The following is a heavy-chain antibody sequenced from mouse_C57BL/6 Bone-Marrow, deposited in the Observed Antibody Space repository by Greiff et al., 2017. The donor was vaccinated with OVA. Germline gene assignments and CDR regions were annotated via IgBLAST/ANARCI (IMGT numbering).Heavy chain of an antibody. D-gene: IGHD1-1*01. CDR1: GYTFTSYW. V-gene: IGHV1-69*01. CDR2: IDPSDSYT. J-gene: IGHJ2*01. CDR3: ARSGATVVDFDY. Sequence: VKLQQSGAELVMPGASVKLSCKASGYTFTSYWMHWVKQRPGQGLEWIGEIDPSDSYTNYNQKFKGKSTLTVDKSSSTAYMQLSSLTSEDSAVYYCARSGATVVDFDYWGQGTTLTVSS.